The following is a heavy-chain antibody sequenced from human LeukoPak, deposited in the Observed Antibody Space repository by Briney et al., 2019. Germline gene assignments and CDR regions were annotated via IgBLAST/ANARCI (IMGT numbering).Heavy chain of an antibody. CDR2: IYYSGST. CDR3: AKGSLTFYDSSGYYYRAFDI. Sequence: PSQTLSLTCTVSGGSISSGGYYWSWIRQHPGKGLEWIGYIYYSGSTYYNPSLKSRVTISVNTSKNQFSLKLSSVPAADYAAYSCAKGSLTFYDSSGYYYRAFDIWGQRTIVTVSS. D-gene: IGHD3-22*01. V-gene: IGHV4-31*03. J-gene: IGHJ3*02. CDR1: GGSISSGGYY.